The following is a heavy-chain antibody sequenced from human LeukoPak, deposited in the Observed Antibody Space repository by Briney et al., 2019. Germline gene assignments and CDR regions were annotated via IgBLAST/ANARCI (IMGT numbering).Heavy chain of an antibody. D-gene: IGHD1-26*01. Sequence: PSETLSLTCAVYGGSFGAHHWSWIRQPPGKGLEWIGEINHSGSTNYNPSLKSRVTVSVDTSKNQFSLNVNSVTAADTAVYYCAREASGSPDYFDHWGQGTLVTVSS. J-gene: IGHJ4*02. V-gene: IGHV4-34*01. CDR1: GGSFGAHH. CDR2: INHSGST. CDR3: AREASGSPDYFDH.